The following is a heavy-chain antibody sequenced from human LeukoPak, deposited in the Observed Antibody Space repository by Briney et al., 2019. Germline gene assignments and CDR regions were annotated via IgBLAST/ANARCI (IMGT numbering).Heavy chain of an antibody. V-gene: IGHV3-7*01. J-gene: IGHJ4*02. D-gene: IGHD3-22*01. Sequence: GGSLRLSCAASGITFSNYWMSWVRQAPGKGLEWVANINQDSSEKYYVDSVKGRFTISRDNAKNSLYLQLNTLRPEDTAVYYCASGEMYYYDSSGADYWGQGTLVTVSS. CDR2: INQDSSEK. CDR3: ASGEMYYYDSSGADY. CDR1: GITFSNYW.